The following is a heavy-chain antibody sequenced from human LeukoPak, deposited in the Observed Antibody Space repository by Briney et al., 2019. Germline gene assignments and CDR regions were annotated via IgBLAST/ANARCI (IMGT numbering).Heavy chain of an antibody. CDR2: IYYSGIT. V-gene: IGHV4-39*07. CDR1: GGSISSSSYY. CDR3: YSGYDRCNY. Sequence: SETLSLTCTVSGGSISSSSYYWGWIRQPPGKGLEWIGSIYYSGITYYNPSLKSRVTMSVDTSKNQFSLKLSSVTAADTAVYYRYSGYDRCNYWGQGTLATVSS. J-gene: IGHJ4*02. D-gene: IGHD5-12*01.